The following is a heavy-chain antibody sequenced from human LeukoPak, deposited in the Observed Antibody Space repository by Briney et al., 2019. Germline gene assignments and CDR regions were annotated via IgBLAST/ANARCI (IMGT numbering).Heavy chain of an antibody. Sequence: ASVKVSCKASGYTFTGYYMHWVRQAPGQGLEWMGWLNPNSGGTNYAQKFLGRVTMTSDTSITTAYMELSSQRSEDTAVYYCARMRDLVGTSPLGYWGQGTLVTVSS. CDR3: ARMRDLVGTSPLGY. CDR2: LNPNSGGT. J-gene: IGHJ4*02. CDR1: GYTFTGYY. D-gene: IGHD4-23*01. V-gene: IGHV1-2*02.